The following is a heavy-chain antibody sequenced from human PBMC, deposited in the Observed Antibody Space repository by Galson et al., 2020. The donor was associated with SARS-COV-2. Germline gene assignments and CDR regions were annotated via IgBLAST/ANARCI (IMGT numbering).Heavy chain of an antibody. Sequence: GGSLRLSCAASGFTFSRYAIHWVRQAPGKGLEWVALISYDGSNKYYADSVKGRFNISRDNSQNTMYLQMNSLRADDTAEYYCAVLGATTMVDPWGQGTLVTVSS. V-gene: IGHV3-30*03. J-gene: IGHJ5*02. CDR2: ISYDGSNK. CDR1: GFTFSRYA. D-gene: IGHD3-10*01. CDR3: AVLGATTMVDP.